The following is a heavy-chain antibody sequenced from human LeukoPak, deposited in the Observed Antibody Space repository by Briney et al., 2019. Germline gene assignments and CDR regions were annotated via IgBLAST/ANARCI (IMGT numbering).Heavy chain of an antibody. V-gene: IGHV1-2*02. CDR1: GGTFSSYA. J-gene: IGHJ3*02. Sequence: GASVKVSCKASGGTFSSYAISWVRQAPGQGLEWMGWINPNSGGTKYAQRFQGRVTMTRDTSITTVFMELSRLRSDDTAVYYCAKIVGARVVAFDIWGQGTMVTVSS. CDR2: INPNSGGT. D-gene: IGHD1-26*01. CDR3: AKIVGARVVAFDI.